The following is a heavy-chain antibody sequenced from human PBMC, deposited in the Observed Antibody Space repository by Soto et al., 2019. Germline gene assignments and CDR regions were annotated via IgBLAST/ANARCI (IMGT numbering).Heavy chain of an antibody. CDR3: AREDAQWLAHYYYYGMDV. J-gene: IGHJ6*02. D-gene: IGHD6-19*01. Sequence: RTPSPTCAISGVSVSRNSTAWNWTGHSPARGLEWLRRTYYMSKWYNDYGVSVNSRITIIPDTSKNQFSLQLNSVTPEDTAVYYCAREDAQWLAHYYYYGMDVWGQGTTVTVSS. CDR1: GVSVSRNSTA. V-gene: IGHV6-1*01. CDR2: TYYMSKWYN.